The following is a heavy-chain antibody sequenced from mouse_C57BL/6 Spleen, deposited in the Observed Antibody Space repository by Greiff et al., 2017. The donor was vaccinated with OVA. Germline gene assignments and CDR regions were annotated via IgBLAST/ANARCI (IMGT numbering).Heavy chain of an antibody. CDR1: GFTFSSYT. CDR2: ISGGGGNT. D-gene: IGHD2-1*01. J-gene: IGHJ1*03. Sequence: EVQPVESGGGLVKPGGSLKLSCAASGFTFSSYTMSWVRQTPEKRLEWVATISGGGGNTYYPDSVKGRFTISRDNAKNTLYLQMSSLRSEDTALYYCARRYYGNRYWYFDVWGTGTTVTVSS. V-gene: IGHV5-9*01. CDR3: ARRYYGNRYWYFDV.